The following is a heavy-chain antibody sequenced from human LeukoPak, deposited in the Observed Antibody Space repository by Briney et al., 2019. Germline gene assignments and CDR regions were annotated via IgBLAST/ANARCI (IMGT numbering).Heavy chain of an antibody. CDR3: AISSGWYEPVDY. D-gene: IGHD6-19*01. CDR2: IRYDGSNK. CDR1: GFTFSSYG. V-gene: IGHV3-30*02. Sequence: VGSLRLSCAASGFTFSSYGMHWVRQAPGKGLEWVAFIRYDGSNKYYADSVKGRFTISRDNSKNTLYLQMNSLRAEDTAVYYCAISSGWYEPVDYWGQGTLVTVSS. J-gene: IGHJ4*02.